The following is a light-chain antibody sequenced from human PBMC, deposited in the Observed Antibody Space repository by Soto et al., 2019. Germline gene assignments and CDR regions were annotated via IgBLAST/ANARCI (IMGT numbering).Light chain of an antibody. CDR1: TTDIGAYDF. V-gene: IGLV2-8*01. Sequence: QSALTQPPSASGSPGQSVAISCTGTTTDIGAYDFVSWYQQHPGKAPKLLIYEVNKRPSGVPDRFSGSKSGNTAYLTVSGLQAEDEADYYCSSHGGNSPYVFGTGTKVTVL. J-gene: IGLJ1*01. CDR2: EVN. CDR3: SSHGGNSPYV.